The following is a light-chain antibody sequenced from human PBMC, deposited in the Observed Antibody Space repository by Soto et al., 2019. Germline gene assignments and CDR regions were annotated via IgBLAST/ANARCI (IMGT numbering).Light chain of an antibody. CDR1: SGHSSYA. CDR2: LNSDGSH. J-gene: IGLJ2*01. V-gene: IGLV4-69*01. Sequence: QLVLTQSPSASASLGASVKLTCTLSSGHSSYAIAWHQQQPEKGPRYLMKLNSDGSHSKGDGIPDRFSGSSSGAERYLTISSLQSEDEADYFCQTWGNAILVFGGGTKLTVL. CDR3: QTWGNAILV.